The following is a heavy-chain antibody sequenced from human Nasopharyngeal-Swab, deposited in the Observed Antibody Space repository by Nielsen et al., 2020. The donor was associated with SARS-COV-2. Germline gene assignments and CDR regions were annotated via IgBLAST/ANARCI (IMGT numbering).Heavy chain of an antibody. V-gene: IGHV3-74*01. J-gene: IGHJ4*02. D-gene: IGHD2-15*01. CDR2: IDNDGAIT. CDR3: ARDVGGRDNY. Sequence: LSLTCAASGFSLRTYWMHWVRQSPGKGLLWVSRIDNDGAITNYADSVKGRFTISRDNAKNTLYLQMNSLRADDTAVYYCARDVGGRDNYWGQGALVTVSS. CDR1: GFSLRTYW.